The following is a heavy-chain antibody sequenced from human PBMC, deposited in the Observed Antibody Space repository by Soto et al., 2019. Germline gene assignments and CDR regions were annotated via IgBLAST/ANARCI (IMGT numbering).Heavy chain of an antibody. CDR1: GYSFTSYW. D-gene: IGHD3-22*01. CDR2: IYPGDSDT. V-gene: IGHV5-51*01. Sequence: PGESLKISCKGSGYSFTSYWIGWVRQMPGKGLEWMGIIYPGDSDTRYSPSFQGQVTISADKSISTAYLQWSSLKASDTAMYYFARHQGFDYDSSGYWAHDYWGQGTLVTVSS. CDR3: ARHQGFDYDSSGYWAHDY. J-gene: IGHJ4*02.